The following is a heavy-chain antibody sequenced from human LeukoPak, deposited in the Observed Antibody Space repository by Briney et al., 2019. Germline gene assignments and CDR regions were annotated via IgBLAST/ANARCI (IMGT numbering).Heavy chain of an antibody. CDR2: ISSSGSTI. Sequence: GGSLRLSCAASGFTFSSYEMNWVRQAPGQGLEWVSYISSSGSTIYYADSVKGRFTISRDNAKNSLYLQMNSLRAEDTAVYYCARAPGYYYYGMDVWGKGTSVTVSS. V-gene: IGHV3-48*03. CDR1: GFTFSSYE. CDR3: ARAPGYYYYGMDV. J-gene: IGHJ6*04.